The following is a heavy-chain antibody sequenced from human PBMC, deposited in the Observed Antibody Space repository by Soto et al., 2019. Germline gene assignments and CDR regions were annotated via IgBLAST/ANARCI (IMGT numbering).Heavy chain of an antibody. CDR2: IWYDGSNK. CDR1: GFAFSSCG. CDR3: ARDTGYSSSWPLPPPEYYGMDV. Sequence: QPGGSLRLSCAASGFAFSSCGMHWVRQAPGKGLEWVAVIWYDGSNKYYADSVKGRFTISRDNSKNTLYLQMNSLRAEDTAVYYCARDTGYSSSWPLPPPEYYGMDVWGQGTTVTVSS. J-gene: IGHJ6*02. D-gene: IGHD6-13*01. V-gene: IGHV3-33*01.